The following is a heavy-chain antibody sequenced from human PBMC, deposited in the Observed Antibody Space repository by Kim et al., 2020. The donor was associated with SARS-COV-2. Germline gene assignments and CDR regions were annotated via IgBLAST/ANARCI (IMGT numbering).Heavy chain of an antibody. CDR3: ARYSSSWYDYYYGMDV. D-gene: IGHD6-13*01. Sequence: SETLSLTCTVSGGSISSSSYYWGWIRQPPGKGLEWIGSIYYSGSTYYNPSLKSRVTISVDTSKNQFSLKLSSVTAADTAVYYCARYSSSWYDYYYGMDV. V-gene: IGHV4-39*01. CDR2: IYYSGST. CDR1: GGSISSSSYY. J-gene: IGHJ6*01.